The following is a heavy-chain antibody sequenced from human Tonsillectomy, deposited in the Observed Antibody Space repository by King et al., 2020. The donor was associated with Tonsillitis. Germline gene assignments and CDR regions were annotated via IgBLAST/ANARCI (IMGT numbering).Heavy chain of an antibody. CDR2: ITYDGSNK. J-gene: IGHJ4*02. V-gene: IGHV3-33*05. Sequence: QLVQSGGGVVQPGRSLRLSCAASGFTFSSYDMYWVRQVPGKGLEWVAVITYDGSNKYYADSVKGRFTISRDNSKNTLYLQMNRLRAEDTAVYYCARDRDDYIFDYWGQGTLVTVSS. CDR1: GFTFSSYD. CDR3: ARDRDDYIFDY. D-gene: IGHD4/OR15-4a*01.